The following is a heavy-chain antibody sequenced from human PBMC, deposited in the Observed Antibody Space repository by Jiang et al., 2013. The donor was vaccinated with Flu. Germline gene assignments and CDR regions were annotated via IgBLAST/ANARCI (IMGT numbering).Heavy chain of an antibody. D-gene: IGHD2-8*02. J-gene: IGHJ4*02. CDR1: YS. CDR3: AREAYCTGGLCYTYYFDY. Sequence: YSMNWVRQAPGKGLEWISSISTSSSNIFYADSVKGRFTISRDNAKNSLYLQMNSLRAEDTAVYYCAREAYCTGGLCYTYYFDYWGQGTLVTVSS. V-gene: IGHV3-21*01. CDR2: ISTSSSNI.